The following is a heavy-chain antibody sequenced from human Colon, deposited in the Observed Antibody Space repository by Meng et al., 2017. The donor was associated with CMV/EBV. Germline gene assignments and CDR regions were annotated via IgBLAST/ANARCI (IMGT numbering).Heavy chain of an antibody. CDR3: TTDFARTLAGFDY. CDR1: GLNFVNAW. D-gene: IGHD1-1*01. Sequence: SGLNFVNAWMSWVRQAPGKGLEWVGHIKNNIDGGTTDYAAPVKGRFTISRDDSENTVYLEMNSLKSEDTAVYYCTTDFARTLAGFDYWGQGALVTVSS. J-gene: IGHJ4*02. CDR2: IKNNIDGGTT. V-gene: IGHV3-15*01.